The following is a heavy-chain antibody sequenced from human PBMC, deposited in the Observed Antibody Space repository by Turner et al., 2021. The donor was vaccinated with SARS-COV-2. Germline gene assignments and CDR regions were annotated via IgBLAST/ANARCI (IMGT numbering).Heavy chain of an antibody. V-gene: IGHV4-39*01. D-gene: IGHD5-18*01. CDR1: GGSISSSSYY. CDR2: IYYSGSA. J-gene: IGHJ6*02. Sequence: QLQLQESGPGLVKPSETLSLTCPVSGGSISSSSYYWGWIRQPPGKGLEWIGHIYYSGSAYYNPSLKSRVTISVDPSKNQFSLKLTSVTAADTAVYYCARLMDTAMDYYGTDVWGQGTTVTVFS. CDR3: ARLMDTAMDYYGTDV.